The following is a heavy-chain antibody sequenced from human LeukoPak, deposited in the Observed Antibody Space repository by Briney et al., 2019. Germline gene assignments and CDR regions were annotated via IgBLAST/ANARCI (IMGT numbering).Heavy chain of an antibody. V-gene: IGHV3-48*02. CDR2: ISSSSSTI. CDR1: GFTFSSYS. Sequence: GGSLRLSCAASGFTFSSYSMNWVRQAPGKGLEWVSYISSSSSTIYYADSVKGRFTISRDNAKNPLYLQMNSLRDEDTAVYYCARAPYDFWSGYQEYFQHWGQGTLVTVSS. D-gene: IGHD3-3*01. J-gene: IGHJ1*01. CDR3: ARAPYDFWSGYQEYFQH.